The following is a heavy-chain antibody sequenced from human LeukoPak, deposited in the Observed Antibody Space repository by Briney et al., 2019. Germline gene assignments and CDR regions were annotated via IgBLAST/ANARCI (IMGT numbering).Heavy chain of an antibody. D-gene: IGHD3-22*01. CDR1: GYSISSGYY. Sequence: SETLPLTCTVSGYSISSGYYWGWIRQPPGKGLEWIGSIYHSGSTNYNPSLKSRVTISVDTSKNQFSLKLSSVTAADTAVYYCARTLQYYDSSGYYGHWGQGTLVTVSS. CDR3: ARTLQYYDSSGYYGH. J-gene: IGHJ4*02. V-gene: IGHV4-38-2*02. CDR2: IYHSGST.